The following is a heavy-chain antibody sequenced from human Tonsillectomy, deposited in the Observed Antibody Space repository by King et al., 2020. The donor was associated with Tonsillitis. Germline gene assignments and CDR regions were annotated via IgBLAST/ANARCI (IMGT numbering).Heavy chain of an antibody. D-gene: IGHD6-19*01. CDR3: AKDGESRSVVAGTSWFDP. CDR2: ISWNSGSI. V-gene: IGHV3-9*01. CDR1: GFTFDDYA. Sequence: VQLVESGGGLVQPGRSLRLSCAASGFTFDDYAMHWVRQAPGKGLEWVSGISWNSGSIGYADSVKGRFTISRDNAKNSLYLQMNSLRAEDTALYYCAKDGESRSVVAGTSWFDPWGQGTLVTVSS. J-gene: IGHJ5*02.